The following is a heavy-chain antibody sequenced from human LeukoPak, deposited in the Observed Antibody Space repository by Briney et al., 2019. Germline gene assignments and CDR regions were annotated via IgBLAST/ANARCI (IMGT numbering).Heavy chain of an antibody. CDR1: GFTFSNAW. D-gene: IGHD5-18*01. J-gene: IGHJ4*02. CDR2: IKSKTDGGTT. V-gene: IGHV3-15*01. Sequence: GGSLRLSCAASGFTFSNAWMSWVRQAPGKGLEWVGRIKSKTDGGTTDYAAPVKGRFTISRDDSKNTLYLQMNSLKTEDTAVYYCTRDRGYSYGYGDYWGQGTLVSVSS. CDR3: TRDRGYSYGYGDY.